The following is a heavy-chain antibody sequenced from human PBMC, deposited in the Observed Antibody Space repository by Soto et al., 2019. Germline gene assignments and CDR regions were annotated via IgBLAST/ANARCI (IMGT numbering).Heavy chain of an antibody. J-gene: IGHJ6*02. CDR1: GFTSSSYS. CDR3: ASQTSGYYYYGIDV. Sequence: EVQLVESGGGLVKPGGSLRLSCAASGFTSSSYSMEWVRQAPGKGLEWVSSISSSSTYIHYADSVKGRFTISRDNAKNSLYLQMNSLSAEDTAVYYCASQTSGYYYYGIDVWGQGTTVTVSS. CDR2: ISSSSTYI. V-gene: IGHV3-21*01.